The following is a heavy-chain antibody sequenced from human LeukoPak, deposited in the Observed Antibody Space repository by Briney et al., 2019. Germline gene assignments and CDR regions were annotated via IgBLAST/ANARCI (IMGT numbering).Heavy chain of an antibody. CDR1: GYIFTSYG. Sequence: GASVKVSCKGSGYIFTSYGISWVRQAPGQGLEWMGWINTYNVNTNYAQKLQGRVTMTTDTSTSTAYMELRSLRSDDTAVYYCARSEYGDYEWFDYWGQGTLVTVSS. CDR3: ARSEYGDYEWFDY. J-gene: IGHJ4*02. V-gene: IGHV1-18*01. D-gene: IGHD4-17*01. CDR2: INTYNVNT.